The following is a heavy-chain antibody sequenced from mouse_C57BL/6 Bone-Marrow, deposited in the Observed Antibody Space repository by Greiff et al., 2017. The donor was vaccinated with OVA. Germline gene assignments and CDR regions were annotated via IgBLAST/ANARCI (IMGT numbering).Heavy chain of an antibody. CDR1: GYTFTSYW. J-gene: IGHJ3*01. CDR3: ARKGNDSAWFAY. CDR2: IYPGSGST. D-gene: IGHD2-4*01. V-gene: IGHV1-55*01. Sequence: QVHVKQPGAELVKPGASVKMSCKASGYTFTSYWITWVKPRPGQGLEWIGDIYPGSGSTNYNEKFKSKATLTVDTSSSTAYMQLSSLTSEDSAVYYCARKGNDSAWFAYWGQGTLVTVSA.